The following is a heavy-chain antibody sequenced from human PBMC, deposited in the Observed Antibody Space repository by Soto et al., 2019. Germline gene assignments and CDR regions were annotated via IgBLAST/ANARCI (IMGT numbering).Heavy chain of an antibody. CDR3: ARDRVELGRYYYYYYGMDV. D-gene: IGHD1-26*01. CDR2: IYYSGST. J-gene: IGHJ6*02. V-gene: IGHV4-31*03. CDR1: GGSISSGGYY. Sequence: SETVSLTCTVSGGSISSGGYYWSWIRQHPGKGLEWIGYIYYSGSTYYNPSLKSRVTISVDTSKNQFSLKLSSVTAADTAVYYCARDRVELGRYYYYYYGMDVWGQGTMVTVSS.